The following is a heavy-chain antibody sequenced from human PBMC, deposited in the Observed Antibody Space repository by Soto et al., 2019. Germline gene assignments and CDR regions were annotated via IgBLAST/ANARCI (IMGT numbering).Heavy chain of an antibody. Sequence: ESLKISCKGSGYSFTSYWISWVRQMPGKGLEWMGRIDPSDSYTNYSPSFQGHVTISADKSISTAYLQWSSLKASDTAMYYCARQAGTVTGYYYYYGMDVWGQGTTVTVSS. J-gene: IGHJ6*02. V-gene: IGHV5-10-1*01. CDR3: ARQAGTVTGYYYYYGMDV. CDR1: GYSFTSYW. CDR2: IDPSDSYT. D-gene: IGHD4-4*01.